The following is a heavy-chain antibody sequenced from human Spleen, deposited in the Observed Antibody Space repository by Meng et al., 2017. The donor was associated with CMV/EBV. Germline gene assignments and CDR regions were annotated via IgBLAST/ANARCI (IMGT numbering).Heavy chain of an antibody. V-gene: IGHV3-21*04. D-gene: IGHD2-2*01. CDR2: ISSSSSYI. J-gene: IGHJ4*02. Sequence: GESLKISCAASGFTFSSYSMNWVRQAPGKGLEWVSSISSSSSYIYYADSVKGRFTISRDNAKNSLYLQMNSLRAEDTAVYYCARDNIIGYCSSTSCRDYWGQGTLVTVSS. CDR3: ARDNIIGYCSSTSCRDY. CDR1: GFTFSSYS.